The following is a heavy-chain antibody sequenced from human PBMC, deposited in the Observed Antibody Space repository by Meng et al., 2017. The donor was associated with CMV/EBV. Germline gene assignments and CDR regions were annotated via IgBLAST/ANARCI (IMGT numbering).Heavy chain of an antibody. J-gene: IGHJ4*02. V-gene: IGHV3-30-3*01. CDR3: AKDRKAAMIVD. D-gene: IGHD2-2*01. Sequence: GESLKISCAASGFTFSSYAMHWVRQAPGKGLEWVAVIPYDGSNKYYADSVKGRFTISRDNSKNTLYLQMNSLRAEDTAVYYCAKDRKAAMIVDWGQGTLVTVSS. CDR1: GFTFSSYA. CDR2: IPYDGSNK.